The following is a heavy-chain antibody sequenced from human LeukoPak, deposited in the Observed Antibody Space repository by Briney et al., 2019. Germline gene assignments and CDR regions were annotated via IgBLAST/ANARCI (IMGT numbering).Heavy chain of an antibody. J-gene: IGHJ3*02. CDR1: GDSVNSGGYY. CDR3: ARDVVVTSSPDAFDI. Sequence: PSQTLSLTCAVSGDSVNSGGYYWTWIRHHPGKGLEWIGHISNSGTTSYNPSLRSRVSISVDTSYNHFSLTLTSVTAADTAVYYCARDVVVTSSPDAFDIWGQGTMVVVSS. V-gene: IGHV4-31*11. CDR2: ISNSGTT. D-gene: IGHD2-21*01.